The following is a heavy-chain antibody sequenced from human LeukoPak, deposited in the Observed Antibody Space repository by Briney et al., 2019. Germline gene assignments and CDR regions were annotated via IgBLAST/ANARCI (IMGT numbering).Heavy chain of an antibody. CDR2: ISGSGGST. D-gene: IGHD6-13*01. J-gene: IGHJ4*02. Sequence: PGGSLRLSCAASGFTFSSYAMSWVRQAPGKGLEWVSAISGSGGSTYYADSVKGRFTISRDNSKNTLYLQMNSLRAEDTAVYYCAKGDRAIAAAGMGFDYWGQGTLVTVSS. V-gene: IGHV3-23*01. CDR1: GFTFSSYA. CDR3: AKGDRAIAAAGMGFDY.